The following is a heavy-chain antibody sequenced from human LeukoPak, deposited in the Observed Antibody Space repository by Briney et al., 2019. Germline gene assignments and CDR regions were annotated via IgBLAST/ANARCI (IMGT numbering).Heavy chain of an antibody. Sequence: SVKVSCKASGGTFSSYAISWVRQAPGQGLEWMGGIIPIFGTANYAQKFQGRVTITTDESTSTAYMELSSLRSEDTAVYYRARVLGQQLVRGWFDPWGQGTLVTVSS. J-gene: IGHJ5*02. CDR1: GGTFSSYA. V-gene: IGHV1-69*05. CDR2: IIPIFGTA. CDR3: ARVLGQQLVRGWFDP. D-gene: IGHD6-13*01.